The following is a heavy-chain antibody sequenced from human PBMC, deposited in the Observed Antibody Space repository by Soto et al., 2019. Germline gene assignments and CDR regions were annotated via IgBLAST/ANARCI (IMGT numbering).Heavy chain of an antibody. CDR3: ARGGVYCTNGVCYAFDY. J-gene: IGHJ4*02. Sequence: LSLTCTVSGGSISSYYWSWIRQPPGKGLEWIGYIYYSGSTNYNPSLKSRVTISVDTSKNQFSLKLSSVTAADTAVYYCARGGVYCTNGVCYAFDYWGQGTLDTVSS. CDR1: GGSISSYY. V-gene: IGHV4-59*01. CDR2: IYYSGST. D-gene: IGHD2-8*01.